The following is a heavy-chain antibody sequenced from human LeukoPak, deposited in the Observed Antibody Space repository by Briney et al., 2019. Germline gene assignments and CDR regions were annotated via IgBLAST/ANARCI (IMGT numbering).Heavy chain of an antibody. CDR1: GFTFSSYA. CDR2: ISYDGSNK. CDR3: ARERVLGGYYYYMDV. D-gene: IGHD3-16*01. Sequence: GGSLRLSCAASGFTFSSYAMHWVRQAPGKGLEWVAVISYDGSNKYYADSVKGRFTISRDNAKNSLYLQMNSLRAEDTAVYYCARERVLGGYYYYMDVWGKGTTVTVSS. V-gene: IGHV3-30-3*01. J-gene: IGHJ6*03.